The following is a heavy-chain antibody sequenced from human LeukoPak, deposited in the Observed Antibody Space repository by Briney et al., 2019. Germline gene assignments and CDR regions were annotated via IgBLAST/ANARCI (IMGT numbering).Heavy chain of an antibody. D-gene: IGHD1-26*01. V-gene: IGHV3-23*01. Sequence: GGSLRLSCAASEFSFGSYAMSWVRQAPGKGLEWVSAIGGSGGSTYYAESVKGRFTISRDNSKNTLYLQMNSLRAEDTAVYYCAKKRGSYYPFDYWGQGTLVTVSS. CDR2: IGGSGGST. J-gene: IGHJ4*02. CDR3: AKKRGSYYPFDY. CDR1: EFSFGSYA.